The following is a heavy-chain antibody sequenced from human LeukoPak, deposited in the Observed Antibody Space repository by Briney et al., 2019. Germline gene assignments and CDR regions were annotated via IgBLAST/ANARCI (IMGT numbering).Heavy chain of an antibody. Sequence: GGSLRLSCAASGFTFSSYAMSWVRQAPGKGLEWVSAISGSGGSTYYADSVKGRFTISRDNSKNTLYLQMNSLRAEDTAVYYCAKGRRFLEWLSPYYYYYYGMDVWGQGTTVTVSS. J-gene: IGHJ6*02. D-gene: IGHD3-3*01. CDR2: ISGSGGST. CDR1: GFTFSSYA. V-gene: IGHV3-23*01. CDR3: AKGRRFLEWLSPYYYYYYGMDV.